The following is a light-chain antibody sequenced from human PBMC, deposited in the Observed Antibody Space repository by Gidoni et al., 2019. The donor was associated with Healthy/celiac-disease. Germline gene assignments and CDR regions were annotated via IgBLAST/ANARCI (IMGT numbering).Light chain of an antibody. J-gene: IGKJ2*01. V-gene: IGKV1-5*03. Sequence: DIQMTQSPSTLSASVGDRVTITCRASQSISSWLAWYQQQPGKAPKLLIYKASSLESGVPSRFSGSGSGTEFTLTISSLQPDDFATYYCQQYNSYSGYTFXQGTKLEIK. CDR2: KAS. CDR1: QSISSW. CDR3: QQYNSYSGYT.